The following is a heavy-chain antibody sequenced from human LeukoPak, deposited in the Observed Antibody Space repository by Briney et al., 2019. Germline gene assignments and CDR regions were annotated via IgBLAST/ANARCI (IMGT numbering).Heavy chain of an antibody. V-gene: IGHV3-7*01. D-gene: IGHD3-3*01. CDR2: TNQDGGEI. CDR3: ARGPTIFGVVTYYYMDV. J-gene: IGHJ6*03. CDR1: GFTFSSYG. Sequence: GGSLRLSCAASGFTFSSYGMHWVRQAPGKGLEGVANTNQDGGEIYYVDSLKGRFTISRDNAKNSLYLQLNSLRAEDTAVYYCARGPTIFGVVTYYYMDVWGRGTTVTVSS.